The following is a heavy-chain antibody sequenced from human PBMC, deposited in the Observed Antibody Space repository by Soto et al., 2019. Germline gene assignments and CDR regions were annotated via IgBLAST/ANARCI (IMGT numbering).Heavy chain of an antibody. D-gene: IGHD5-18*01. CDR3: ARSGSGYSYGCDAFDI. Sequence: LWESLKISCKGSGYSFTIYWIGWVRQMPGKGLEWMGIIYPGDSDTRYSPSFQGQVTISADKSISTAYLQWSSLKASDTAMYYCARSGSGYSYGCDAFDIWGQGTMVTVSS. J-gene: IGHJ3*02. CDR2: IYPGDSDT. CDR1: GYSFTIYW. V-gene: IGHV5-51*01.